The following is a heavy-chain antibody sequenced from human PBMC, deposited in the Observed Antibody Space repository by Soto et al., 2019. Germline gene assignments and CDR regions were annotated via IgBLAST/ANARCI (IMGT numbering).Heavy chain of an antibody. D-gene: IGHD3-3*01. CDR2: IWYDGSNK. CDR1: GFTFSSYG. J-gene: IGHJ6*03. Sequence: GGSLRLSCAASGFTFSSYGMHWVRQAPGKGLEWVAVIWYDGSNKYYADSVKGRFTISRDNSKNTLYLQMNSLRAEDTAVYYCAREGYYDFWSGNYYYYYYMDVWGKGTTVTVSS. CDR3: AREGYYDFWSGNYYYYYYMDV. V-gene: IGHV3-33*01.